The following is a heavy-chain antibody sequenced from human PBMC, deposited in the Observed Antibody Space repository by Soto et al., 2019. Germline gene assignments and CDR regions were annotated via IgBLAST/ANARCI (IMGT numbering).Heavy chain of an antibody. CDR3: ARDRPTAYCGGDCYDWFDP. CDR1: GGTFSSYA. J-gene: IGHJ5*02. Sequence: QVQLVQSGAEVKKPGSSVKVSCKASGGTFSSYAISWVRQAPGQGLEWMGGGIPIFGTANYAQKFQGRVTITADESTSTAYMELSSLRSEDTAVYYCARDRPTAYCGGDCYDWFDPWGQGTLVTVSS. V-gene: IGHV1-69*01. D-gene: IGHD2-21*02. CDR2: GIPIFGTA.